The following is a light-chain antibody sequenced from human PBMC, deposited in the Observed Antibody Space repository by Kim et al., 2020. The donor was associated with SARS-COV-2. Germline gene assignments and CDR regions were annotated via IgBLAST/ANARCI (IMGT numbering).Light chain of an antibody. CDR2: GNS. Sequence: QSVLTQPPSVSGAPGQRVTISCTGRSSNIGAGYDVHWYQQLPGAAPKLVIYGNSNRPSGVPDRFSGSKSGTSASLAITGLQSEDEADYYCQSYDSSLSAYVFATGTKVTVL. V-gene: IGLV1-40*01. J-gene: IGLJ1*01. CDR1: SSNIGAGYD. CDR3: QSYDSSLSAYV.